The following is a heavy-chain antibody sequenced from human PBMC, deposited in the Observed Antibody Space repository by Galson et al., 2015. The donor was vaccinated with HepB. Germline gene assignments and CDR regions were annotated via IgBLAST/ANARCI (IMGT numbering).Heavy chain of an antibody. CDR3: ARGPRDFWSVCYYYGTDV. Sequence: LRLSCAAPGFTFSDYSMNWVRQAPGKGLEWVSYIDSGDTTVYYADSVKGRFTISRDNAKNSLFLQMNSLRDEDTAVYYCARGPRDFWSVCYYYGTDVWGQGTKVTVSS. CDR1: GFTFSDYS. D-gene: IGHD3-3*01. V-gene: IGHV3-48*02. J-gene: IGHJ6*02. CDR2: IDSGDTTV.